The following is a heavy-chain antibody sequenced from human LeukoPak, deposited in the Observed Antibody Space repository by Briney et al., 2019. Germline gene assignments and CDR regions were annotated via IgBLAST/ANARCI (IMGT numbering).Heavy chain of an antibody. Sequence: ASVKVSCKASGYTFTSYAMNWVRQAPGQGLEWMGWINTNTGNPTYAQGFTGRFVFSLDTSVSTAYQQISSLKAEDTAVYYCARAEVVVAASSMDVWGKGTTVTVSS. D-gene: IGHD2-15*01. CDR2: INTNTGNP. J-gene: IGHJ6*04. CDR3: ARAEVVVAASSMDV. V-gene: IGHV7-4-1*02. CDR1: GYTFTSYA.